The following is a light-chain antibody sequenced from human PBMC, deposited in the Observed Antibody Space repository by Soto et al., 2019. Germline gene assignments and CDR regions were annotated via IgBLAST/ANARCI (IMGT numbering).Light chain of an antibody. CDR2: DAS. CDR3: QHRSNWPPLN. CDR1: QSVNYY. Sequence: EIVLTQSPATLSLSPGERATLSCRASQSVNYYLAWYQQKPGQAPRLLIYDASNRATGIPVRFSGSGSGTDFTLTISSLEPEDSAVYYCQHRSNWPPLNFGGGTKVEIK. J-gene: IGKJ4*01. V-gene: IGKV3-11*01.